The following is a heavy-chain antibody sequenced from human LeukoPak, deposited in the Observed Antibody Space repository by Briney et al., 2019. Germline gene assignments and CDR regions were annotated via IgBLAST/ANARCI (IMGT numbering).Heavy chain of an antibody. J-gene: IGHJ5*02. CDR2: INPQSGGT. CDR1: GYTFTSYG. V-gene: IGHV1-2*02. Sequence: ASVKVSCKASGYTFTSYGISWVRQAPGQGPEWMGWINPQSGGTIYAQKLQGRVTMTRETSISTAYMELSRLKSDDTAVFYCARGSYWYDAWGQGTLVTVSS. CDR3: ARGSYWYDA. D-gene: IGHD6-13*01.